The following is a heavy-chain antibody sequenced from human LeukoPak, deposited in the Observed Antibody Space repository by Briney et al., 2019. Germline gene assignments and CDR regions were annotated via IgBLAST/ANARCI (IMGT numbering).Heavy chain of an antibody. V-gene: IGHV4-34*01. CDR2: INHSGST. Sequence: PSETLSLTCAVYGGSFSGYYWSWIRQPPGKGLEWIGEINHSGSTNYNPSPKSRVTISVDTSKNQFSLKLSSVTAADTAVYYCARSSRFSRGMDVWGQGTTVTVSS. CDR3: ARSSRFSRGMDV. D-gene: IGHD2-2*01. CDR1: GGSFSGYY. J-gene: IGHJ6*02.